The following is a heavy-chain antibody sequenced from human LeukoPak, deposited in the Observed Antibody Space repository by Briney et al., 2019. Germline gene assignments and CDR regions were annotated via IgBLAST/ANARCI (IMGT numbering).Heavy chain of an antibody. CDR2: IIPIFGIA. CDR3: ARGGNCSSTSCQTYYYYGMDV. V-gene: IGHV1-69*04. D-gene: IGHD2-2*01. Sequence: GASVKVSCKPSGGTFSSYAISWVRQAPGQGLEWMGRIIPIFGIANYAQKFQGRVTITADKSTSTAYMELSSLRSEDTAVYYCARGGNCSSTSCQTYYYYGMDVWGQGTTVTVSS. J-gene: IGHJ6*02. CDR1: GGTFSSYA.